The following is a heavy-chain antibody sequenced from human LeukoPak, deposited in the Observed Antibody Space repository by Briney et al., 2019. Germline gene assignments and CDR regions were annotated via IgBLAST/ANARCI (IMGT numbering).Heavy chain of an antibody. V-gene: IGHV5-51*01. J-gene: IGHJ4*02. CDR3: ARGGYDFWSGYYVDY. D-gene: IGHD3-3*01. CDR2: IYPGDSDT. Sequence: GESLKISCKGSGYSFTSYCIGWVRQMPGKGLEWMGIIYPGDSDTRYSPSFQGQVTISADKSISTAYLQWSSLKASDTAMYYCARGGYDFWSGYYVDYWGQGTLVTVSS. CDR1: GYSFTSYC.